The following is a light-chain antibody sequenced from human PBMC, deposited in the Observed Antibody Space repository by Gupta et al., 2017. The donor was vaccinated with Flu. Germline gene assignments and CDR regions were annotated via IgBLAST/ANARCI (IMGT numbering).Light chain of an antibody. V-gene: IGLV4-60*03. CDR1: GGHNSDI. J-gene: IGLJ1*01. Sequence: QPVLTQSSSASASLGSSVKLTCTLSGGHNSDIIAWHQQQPGRAPRFLMKLESSGRYNKGSGVPDCFSGSSSGAARYLTISNLQAEDDEYYYCETWDSDTYVFGAGTKVNVL. CDR3: ETWDSDTYV. CDR2: LESSGRY.